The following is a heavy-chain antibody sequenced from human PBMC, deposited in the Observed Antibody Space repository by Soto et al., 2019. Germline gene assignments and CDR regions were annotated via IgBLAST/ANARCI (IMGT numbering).Heavy chain of an antibody. Sequence: ASVKVSCKASGYTFTSYGISWVRQAPGQGLEWMGWISAYNGNTNYAQKLQGRVTMTTDTSTSTAYMELRSLRSDDTAVYYCARGYDSSGYYRSLEYYYGMDVWGQGTTVTVSS. D-gene: IGHD3-22*01. V-gene: IGHV1-18*01. CDR3: ARGYDSSGYYRSLEYYYGMDV. J-gene: IGHJ6*02. CDR2: ISAYNGNT. CDR1: GYTFTSYG.